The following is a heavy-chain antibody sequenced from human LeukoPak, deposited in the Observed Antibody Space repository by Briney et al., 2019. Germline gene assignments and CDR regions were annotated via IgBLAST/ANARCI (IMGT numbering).Heavy chain of an antibody. D-gene: IGHD2-2*01. CDR3: ARDRVVPAANLLYY. V-gene: IGHV1-69*04. CDR2: IIPILGIA. CDR1: GYTFTSYG. Sequence: ASVKVSCKASGYTFTSYGISWVRQAPGQGLEWMGRIIPILGIANYAQKFQGRVTITADKSTSTAYMELSSLRSEDTAVYYCARDRVVPAANLLYYWGQRTLVTVSS. J-gene: IGHJ4*02.